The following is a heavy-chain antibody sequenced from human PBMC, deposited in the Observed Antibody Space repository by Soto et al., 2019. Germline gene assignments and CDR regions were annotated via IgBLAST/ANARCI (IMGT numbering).Heavy chain of an antibody. CDR2: IYRTGSP. D-gene: IGHD1-7*01. J-gene: IGHJ4*02. CDR3: ASRDPGTSVDY. V-gene: IGHV4-4*02. Sequence: PSEALSLTCAFSGGSFTSNNWWTWVRQPPGQGLEWIGEIYRTGSPNYNPSLKSRVTISLDKSENQFSLKVTSLTAADTAVYYCASRDPGTSVDYWGQGTLVTVSS. CDR1: GGSFTSNNW.